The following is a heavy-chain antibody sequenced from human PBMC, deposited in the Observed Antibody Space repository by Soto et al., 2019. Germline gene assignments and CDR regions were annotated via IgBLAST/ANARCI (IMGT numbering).Heavy chain of an antibody. CDR1: GFSFSSYS. J-gene: IGHJ6*02. Sequence: VQLVESGGGLVKPGASVRLSCAASGFSFSSYSMNWVRQPPGKGLEWIGEINHSGSTTYNPSLKSRVTISVDTSKNQFSQKLSSVTGADTAVYYCAREPGLWFGELLVYYGMDVWGQGTTVTVSS. CDR2: INHSGST. D-gene: IGHD3-10*01. CDR3: AREPGLWFGELLVYYGMDV. V-gene: IGHV4-34*01.